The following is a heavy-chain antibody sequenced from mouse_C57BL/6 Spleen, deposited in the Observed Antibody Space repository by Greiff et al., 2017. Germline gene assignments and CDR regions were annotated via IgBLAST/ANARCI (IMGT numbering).Heavy chain of an antibody. Sequence: VQLQQSGPELVKPGDSVKISCKASGYSFTGYFMNWVMQSHGKSLEWIGRINPYNGDTFYNQKFKGKATLIVDKSSSTAQMEIRSLTSEDSAVYYCAREEIYYGNYPWFAYWGQGTLVTVSA. CDR1: GYSFTGYF. CDR2: INPYNGDT. V-gene: IGHV1-20*01. J-gene: IGHJ3*01. CDR3: AREEIYYGNYPWFAY. D-gene: IGHD2-1*01.